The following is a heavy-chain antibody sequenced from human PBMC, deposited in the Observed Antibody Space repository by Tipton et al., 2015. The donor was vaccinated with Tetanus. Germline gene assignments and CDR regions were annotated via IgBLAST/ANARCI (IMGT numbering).Heavy chain of an antibody. CDR3: ARGWGSSWYYFDY. Sequence: TLSLTCTVSGGSMSTYYWSWIRQPAGKGLEWIGRIYTSGSTNYNPSLKSRVTMSVDTSKRQFSLKLNSVTAADTAVYYCARGWGSSWYYFDYWGQGILVTVSS. V-gene: IGHV4-4*07. CDR1: GGSMSTYY. CDR2: IYTSGST. J-gene: IGHJ4*02. D-gene: IGHD6-13*01.